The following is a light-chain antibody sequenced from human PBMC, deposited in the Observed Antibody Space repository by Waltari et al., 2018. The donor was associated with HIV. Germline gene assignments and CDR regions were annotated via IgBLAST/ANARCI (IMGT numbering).Light chain of an antibody. CDR1: TEPVTSGNY. CDR3: LLYYGGAQRYV. V-gene: IGLV7-43*01. Sequence: QTVVTQEPSLTASPGGTVTPPCSSTTEPVTSGNYPTCFQQKPGQPPRGLIYSTSNKNSWTPARFSGSLLGGKAALTLSGVQPEDEAEYYCLLYYGGAQRYVFGTGTKVTVL. J-gene: IGLJ1*01. CDR2: STS.